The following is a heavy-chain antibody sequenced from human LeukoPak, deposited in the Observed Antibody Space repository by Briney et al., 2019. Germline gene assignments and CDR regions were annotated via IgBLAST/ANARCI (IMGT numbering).Heavy chain of an antibody. CDR1: GGSISSGSYY. Sequence: SQTLSLTCTVSGGSISSGSYYWSWIRQPAGKGLEWIGRIYTSGSTNYNPSLKSRVTISVGTSKNQFSLKLSSVTAADTAVYYCASGKSGIWFDPWGQGTLVTVSS. CDR3: ASGKSGIWFDP. V-gene: IGHV4-61*02. D-gene: IGHD5-12*01. CDR2: IYTSGST. J-gene: IGHJ5*02.